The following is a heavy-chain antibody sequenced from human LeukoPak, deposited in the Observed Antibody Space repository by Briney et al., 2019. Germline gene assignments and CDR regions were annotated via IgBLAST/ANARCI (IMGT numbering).Heavy chain of an antibody. D-gene: IGHD6-13*01. J-gene: IGHJ6*02. CDR3: GGAAAGDVYYYGMDV. Sequence: GGSLRLSCAASGFTFSSYWMSWVRQAPGKGLEWVANIKQDGSEEYYVDSVKGRFTISRDNAKNSLYLQMNSLRAEDTAVYYCGGAAAGDVYYYGMDVWGQGTTVTVSS. V-gene: IGHV3-7*03. CDR2: IKQDGSEE. CDR1: GFTFSSYW.